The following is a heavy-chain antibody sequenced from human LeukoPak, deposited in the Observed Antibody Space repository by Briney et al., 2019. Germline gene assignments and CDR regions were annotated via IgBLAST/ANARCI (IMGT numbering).Heavy chain of an antibody. J-gene: IGHJ2*01. CDR2: IIPIFGTA. D-gene: IGHD6-19*01. V-gene: IGHV1-69*05. CDR1: GGTFSSYA. CDR3: ARDGIAVAGITWSDWYFDL. Sequence: SVKVSCKASGGTFSSYAISWVRQAPGQGLEWMGGIIPIFGTANYAQKFQGRVTITTDESTGTAYMELSSLRSEDTAVYYCARDGIAVAGITWSDWYFDLWGRGTLVTVSS.